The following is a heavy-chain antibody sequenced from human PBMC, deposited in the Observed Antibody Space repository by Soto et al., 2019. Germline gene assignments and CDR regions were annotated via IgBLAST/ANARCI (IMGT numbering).Heavy chain of an antibody. CDR1: GSSLTTSGVG. Sequence: QITLNESGPTVVRPTEPLTLTCRISGSSLTTSGVGVGWIRQSPGKAPERLALIYWDDDKRYSASLKSSLTITKDTSTNQVVVTVSDLDPTDTATSYCAHRVLRTVFGLVTTTAIYFVFWGQGTPVAASS. CDR3: AHRVLRTVFGLVTTTAIYFVF. J-gene: IGHJ4*02. V-gene: IGHV2-5*02. CDR2: IYWDDDK. D-gene: IGHD3-3*01.